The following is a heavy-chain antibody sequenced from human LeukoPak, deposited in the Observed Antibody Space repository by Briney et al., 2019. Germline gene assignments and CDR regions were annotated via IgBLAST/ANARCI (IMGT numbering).Heavy chain of an antibody. D-gene: IGHD3-10*01. Sequence: GGSLRLSCAASGFTVSSNYMSWVRQAPGKGLEWVSVIYSGGSTYYADSVKGRFTISRDNSKNTLYLQMNSLRAEDTAVYYCAMRYYYGSGSYLDYWGQGTLVTVYS. CDR1: GFTVSSNY. J-gene: IGHJ4*02. CDR3: AMRYYYGSGSYLDY. V-gene: IGHV3-66*02. CDR2: IYSGGST.